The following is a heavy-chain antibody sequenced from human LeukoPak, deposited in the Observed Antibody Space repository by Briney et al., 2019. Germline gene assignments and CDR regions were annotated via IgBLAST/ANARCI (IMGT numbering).Heavy chain of an antibody. CDR3: AKDRMGRGVTHIDY. CDR2: ISYDGSDK. V-gene: IGHV3-30-3*01. Sequence: PGGSLRLSCAASGFTFSNFAMHWVRQAPGKGLEWVAVISYDGSDKYYADSVKGRFTVSRDNSKNTLYLQMNSLRAEDTAVYYCAKDRMGRGVTHIDYWGQGTLVTVPS. J-gene: IGHJ4*02. D-gene: IGHD3-10*01. CDR1: GFTFSNFA.